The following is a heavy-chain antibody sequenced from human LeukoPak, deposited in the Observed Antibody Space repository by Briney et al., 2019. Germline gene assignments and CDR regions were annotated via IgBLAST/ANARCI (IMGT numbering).Heavy chain of an antibody. V-gene: IGHV3-48*03. D-gene: IGHD6-19*01. Sequence: GGSLRLSCAAASGFSFSGYEMNWVRQAPGKGLEWLSYISISGTTTYYADSVKGRFTISRDNTNNLVYLQMNSLRPEDTAVYYCARVSGSGWGDLDYWGQGTLVTVSS. J-gene: IGHJ4*02. CDR1: GFSFSGYE. CDR3: ARVSGSGWGDLDY. CDR2: ISISGTTT.